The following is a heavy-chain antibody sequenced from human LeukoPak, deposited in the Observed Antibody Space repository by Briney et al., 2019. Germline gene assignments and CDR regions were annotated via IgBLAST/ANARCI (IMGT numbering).Heavy chain of an antibody. CDR2: FDPEDGET. V-gene: IGHV1-24*01. J-gene: IGHJ3*02. CDR3: ATEGTPLPGYCSGGSCNSGAFDI. CDR1: GYTLTELS. D-gene: IGHD2-15*01. Sequence: ASVKVSCKVSGYTLTELSMHWVRQAPGKGLEWMGGFDPEDGETIYAQKFQGRVTMTEDTSTDTAYMELSSLRSEDTAVYYCATEGTPLPGYCSGGSCNSGAFDIWGQGTMVTVSS.